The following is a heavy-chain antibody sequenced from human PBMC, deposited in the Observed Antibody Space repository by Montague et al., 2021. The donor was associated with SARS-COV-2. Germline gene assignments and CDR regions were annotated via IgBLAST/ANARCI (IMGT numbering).Heavy chain of an antibody. J-gene: IGHJ2*01. V-gene: IGHV4-4*09. CDR3: ARRGYYDSAGYHWHLDL. CDR2: ISSNGRT. Sequence: SETLSLTCTVSGGSINDHYRSWIRQSPGKGLEWIGYISSNGRTNYNPSLKGRVTLSADASRNEFSLKLDSVTAADTAVHFCARRGYYDSAGYHWHLDLWGRGMLVTVSS. D-gene: IGHD3-22*01. CDR1: GGSINDHY.